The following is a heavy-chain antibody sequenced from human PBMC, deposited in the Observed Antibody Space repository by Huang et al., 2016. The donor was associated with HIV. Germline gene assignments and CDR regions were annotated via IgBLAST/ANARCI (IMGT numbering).Heavy chain of an antibody. CDR3: AAHGRIVGIPAAPLRFDP. V-gene: IGHV4-39*01. D-gene: IGHD6-13*01. CDR2: IYNSGTT. J-gene: IGHJ5*02. CDR1: GGSISSSSYY. Sequence: QLQLQESGPGLVKPSETLSLTCTVSGGSISSSSYYWGWIRQPRGKGLEGSGGIYNSGTTDYNPSLKSRVTISVYPSRTQFSRKLGSVTAADTAVYYCAAHGRIVGIPAAPLRFDPWGQGTLVTVSS.